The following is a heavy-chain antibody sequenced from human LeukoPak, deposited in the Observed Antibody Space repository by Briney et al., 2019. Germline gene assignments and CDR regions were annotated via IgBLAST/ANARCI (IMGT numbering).Heavy chain of an antibody. V-gene: IGHV3-23*01. CDR1: GFTFSSYA. CDR2: ISGSGGST. CDR3: AKASGGGWYAKNFDY. J-gene: IGHJ4*02. D-gene: IGHD6-19*01. Sequence: GGSLRLACAASGFTFSSYAMSWVRQAPGKGLEWVSAISGSGGSTYYADSVKGRFTISRDNSKNTLYLQMNSLRAEDTAVYYCAKASGGGWYAKNFDYWGQGTLITVSS.